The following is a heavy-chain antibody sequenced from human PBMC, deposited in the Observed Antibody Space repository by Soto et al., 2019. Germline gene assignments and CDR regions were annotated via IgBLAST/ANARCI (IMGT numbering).Heavy chain of an antibody. J-gene: IGHJ4*02. CDR3: ATNNRASYHFDY. Sequence: GASVKVCCKAFVGTFSSYAISWVRQAPGQGLEWMGGIIPLFGTTNYAPKFQGRVAITADERARTAYMDLSSLKSEDTAVYYCATNNRASYHFDYWGQGTLVTVSS. D-gene: IGHD3-16*02. CDR2: IIPLFGTT. CDR1: VGTFSSYA. V-gene: IGHV1-69*13.